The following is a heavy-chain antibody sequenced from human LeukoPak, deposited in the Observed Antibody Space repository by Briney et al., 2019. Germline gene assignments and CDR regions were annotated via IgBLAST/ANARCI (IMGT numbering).Heavy chain of an antibody. V-gene: IGHV4-31*03. CDR2: IYYSGST. D-gene: IGHD5-24*01. J-gene: IGHJ4*02. CDR3: ARVTGVLEMATITGYFDY. Sequence: SQTLSLTCTVSGGSICSGGYYWSWIRQHPGKGLEWIGYIYYSGSTYYNPSLKSRVTISVDTSKNQFSLKLSSVTAADTAVYYCARVTGVLEMATITGYFDYWGQGTLVTVSS. CDR1: GGSICSGGYY.